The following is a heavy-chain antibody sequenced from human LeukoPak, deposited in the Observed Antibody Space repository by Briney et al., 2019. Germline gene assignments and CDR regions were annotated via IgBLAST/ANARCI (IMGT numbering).Heavy chain of an antibody. CDR3: ARARLSIVRGITNFDY. V-gene: IGHV4-59*08. CDR1: SASISTYY. D-gene: IGHD3-10*01. CDR2: IYHSGTS. J-gene: IGHJ4*02. Sequence: NPSETLSLTCTVSSASISTYYWSWIRQPPGKGLEWIGYIYHSGTSNYNPSLKRRVTISVDTSKNQFSLILSSVTAADTAVYFCARARLSIVRGITNFDYWGQGTVVTVSS.